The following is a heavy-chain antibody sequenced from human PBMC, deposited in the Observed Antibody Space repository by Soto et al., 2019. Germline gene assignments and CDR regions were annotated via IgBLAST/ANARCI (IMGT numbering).Heavy chain of an antibody. V-gene: IGHV3-23*01. J-gene: IGHJ6*02. D-gene: IGHD6-19*01. CDR2: ISGSGGST. CDR3: AKPYSSGYYYYYGMDV. Sequence: GGSLRLSCAASGFTFSSYAMSWVRQAPGKGLEWVSAISGSGGSTYYADSVKGRFTISRDNSNNTLYLQMNSLRAEDTAVYYCAKPYSSGYYYYYGMDVWGQGTTVTVSS. CDR1: GFTFSSYA.